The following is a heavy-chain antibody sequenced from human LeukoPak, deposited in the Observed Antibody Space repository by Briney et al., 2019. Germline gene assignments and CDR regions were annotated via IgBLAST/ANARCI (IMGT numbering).Heavy chain of an antibody. CDR1: GFTLSSYA. CDR2: ISDSGST. V-gene: IGHV3-23*01. D-gene: IGHD3-3*01. CDR3: AKEYYDFWSGYPHDY. Sequence: GGSLRLSCAASGFTLSSYAMSWVRQAPGKGLERVSAISDSGSTYHADSVKGRFTISRDNSKNTLYLQMNSLRAEDTAVYYCAKEYYDFWSGYPHDYWGQGTLVTVSS. J-gene: IGHJ4*02.